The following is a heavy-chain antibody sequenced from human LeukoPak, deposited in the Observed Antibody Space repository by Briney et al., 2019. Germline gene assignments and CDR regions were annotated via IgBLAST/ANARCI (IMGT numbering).Heavy chain of an antibody. V-gene: IGHV4-59*10. CDR3: ARRGSSYDY. CDR2: IYTSGST. D-gene: IGHD1-26*01. J-gene: IGHJ4*02. CDR1: GGSFSGYY. Sequence: SETLSLTCAVYGGSFSGYYWSWIRQPPGKGLEWIGRIYTSGSTNYNPSLKSRVTMSVDTSKNQFSLKLSSVTAADTAVYYCARRGSSYDYWGQGTLVTVSS.